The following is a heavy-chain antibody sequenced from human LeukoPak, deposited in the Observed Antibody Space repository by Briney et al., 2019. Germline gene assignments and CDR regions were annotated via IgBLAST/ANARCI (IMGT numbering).Heavy chain of an antibody. CDR1: GGSISSSSYY. Sequence: PSETLSLTCTVSGGSISSSSYYWGWIRQPPGKGREWIGSIYYTGSTYYNPSRKSRVTISVDRPKNQFFLTVTSVTAADTAVYFCARSRQAPGLLGSWGQGTLVAVSS. CDR3: ARSRQAPGLLGS. J-gene: IGHJ5*01. D-gene: IGHD3-10*01. V-gene: IGHV4-39*07. CDR2: IYYTGST.